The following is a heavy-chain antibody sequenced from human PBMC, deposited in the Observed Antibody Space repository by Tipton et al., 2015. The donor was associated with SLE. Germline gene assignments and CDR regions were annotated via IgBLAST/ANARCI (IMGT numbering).Heavy chain of an antibody. D-gene: IGHD1-26*01. CDR2: IWYDGTNK. V-gene: IGHV3-30*02. J-gene: IGHJ6*02. CDR3: AKTNSGGYYYGMDV. Sequence: GSLRLSCVASGFTLSGYAMHWVRQPPGKGLEWGAIIWYDGTNKNYVDSVKGRFTISRDNSKNTLYLQMNSLRAEDTAVYYCAKTNSGGYYYGMDVWGQGTTVTVSS. CDR1: GFTLSGYA.